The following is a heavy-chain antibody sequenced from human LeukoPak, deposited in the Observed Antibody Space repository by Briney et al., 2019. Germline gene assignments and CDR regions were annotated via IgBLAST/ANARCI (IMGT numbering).Heavy chain of an antibody. J-gene: IGHJ4*02. CDR3: ATHSSGYYYELAY. V-gene: IGHV4-34*01. D-gene: IGHD3-22*01. CDR2: INHSGST. Sequence: PSETLSLTCAVYGGSFSSYYWSWIRQPPGKGLEWIGEINHSGSTNYNPSLKSRVTISVDTSKNHFSLKLSSVTAADTAVYYCATHSSGYYYELAYWGQGTLVTVSS. CDR1: GGSFSSYY.